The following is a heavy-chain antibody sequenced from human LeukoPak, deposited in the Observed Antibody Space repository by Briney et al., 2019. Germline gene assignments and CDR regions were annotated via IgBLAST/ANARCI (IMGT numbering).Heavy chain of an antibody. J-gene: IGHJ6*03. CDR2: INSDGSGT. D-gene: IGHD6-19*01. CDR3: ARAPLAGRGRDYYYYYMDV. V-gene: IGHV3-74*01. Sequence: GGSLRLSCAASGFTFNRYWMHWVRQAPGKGLVWVSRINSDGSGTSYADSVKGRFTISRDNAKNTLYLQMNSLRAEDTAVYYCARAPLAGRGRDYYYYYMDVWGKGTTVTVSS. CDR1: GFTFNRYW.